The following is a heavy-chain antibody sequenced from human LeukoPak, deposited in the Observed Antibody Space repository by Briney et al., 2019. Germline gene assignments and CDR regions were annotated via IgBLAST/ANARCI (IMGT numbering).Heavy chain of an antibody. Sequence: PGGSLRLSCAASGFTFSSYDMYWVRQATGKGLEWVSAIGTAGDTYYPGSVKGRFTISRENAKNSLYLQMNSLRAGDTAVYYCAKDVSAIFGVASDAFDIWGQGTMVTVSS. CDR1: GFTFSSYD. CDR3: AKDVSAIFGVASDAFDI. CDR2: IGTAGDT. J-gene: IGHJ3*02. D-gene: IGHD3-3*01. V-gene: IGHV3-13*01.